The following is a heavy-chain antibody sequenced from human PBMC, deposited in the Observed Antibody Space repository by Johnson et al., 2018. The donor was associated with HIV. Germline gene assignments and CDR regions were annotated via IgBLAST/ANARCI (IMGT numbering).Heavy chain of an antibody. Sequence: VQLVESGGGVVQPGRSLRLSCAASGFTFDDYAMHWVRQAPGKGLEWVSGISWNGGSTGYADSVKGRFTISRDNAKNSLYLQMNSLRAEDTALYYCAREGLKIAHDAFDIWGQGTMVTVSS. J-gene: IGHJ3*02. CDR1: GFTFDDYA. CDR2: ISWNGGST. V-gene: IGHV3-20*04. D-gene: IGHD2-15*01. CDR3: AREGLKIAHDAFDI.